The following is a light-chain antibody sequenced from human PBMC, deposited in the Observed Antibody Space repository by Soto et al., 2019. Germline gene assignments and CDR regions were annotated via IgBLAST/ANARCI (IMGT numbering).Light chain of an antibody. Sequence: QSVLTQPASVSGGPGQSITISCTGTSSDVGGYNFVSWYQQHPGKAPKLMISGVTNRPAGVSNRFSGSKSGNTASLTITGLQAEDEADYYCSSYTTSSTWVFGGGTKLTVL. CDR2: GVT. CDR1: SSDVGGYNF. V-gene: IGLV2-14*01. J-gene: IGLJ3*02. CDR3: SSYTTSSTWV.